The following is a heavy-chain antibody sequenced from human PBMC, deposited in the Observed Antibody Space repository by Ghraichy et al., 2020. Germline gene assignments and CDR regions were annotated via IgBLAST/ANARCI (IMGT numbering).Heavy chain of an antibody. CDR2: IWYDGSNK. V-gene: IGHV3-33*01. CDR3: ARDFSRGTRREGAFDI. D-gene: IGHD1-26*01. J-gene: IGHJ3*02. CDR1: GFTFSSYG. Sequence: GSLRLSCAASGFTFSSYGMHWVRQAPGKGLEWVAVIWYDGSNKYYADSVKGRFTISRDNSKNTLYLQMNSLRAEDTAVYYCARDFSRGTRREGAFDIWGQGTMVTVSS.